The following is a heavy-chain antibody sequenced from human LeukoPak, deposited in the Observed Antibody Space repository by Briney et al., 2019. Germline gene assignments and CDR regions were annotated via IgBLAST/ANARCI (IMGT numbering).Heavy chain of an antibody. CDR2: IYYSGST. CDR3: AREVPIVRGLRWDY. V-gene: IGHV4-59*01. Sequence: SETLSLTCPVSGDSISSYYWNWVRQPPGKGLEWIGYIYYSGSTNCNPSLKSRVTISIDTSKNQFSLKLRSVTAADTAVYYCAREVPIVRGLRWDYWGQGTLVTVSS. D-gene: IGHD3-10*01. CDR1: GDSISSYY. J-gene: IGHJ4*02.